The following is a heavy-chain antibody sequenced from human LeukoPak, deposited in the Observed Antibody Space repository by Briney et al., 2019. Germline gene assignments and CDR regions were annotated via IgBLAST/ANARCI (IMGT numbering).Heavy chain of an antibody. CDR3: ARGMTTVTPFFDY. CDR2: IYYSGST. Sequence: SETLSLTCTVSGGSINSYYWSWIRQPPGKGLEWIGYIYYSGSTNYNPSLKSRVTISVDTSKNQFSLKLSSVTAADTAVYYCARGMTTVTPFFDYWGQGTLVTVSS. D-gene: IGHD4-17*01. J-gene: IGHJ4*02. V-gene: IGHV4-59*01. CDR1: GGSINSYY.